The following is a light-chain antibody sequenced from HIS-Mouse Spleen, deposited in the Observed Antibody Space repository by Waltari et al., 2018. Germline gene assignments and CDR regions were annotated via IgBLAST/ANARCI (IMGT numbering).Light chain of an antibody. J-gene: IGLJ3*02. Sequence: PGQRVTISCSGSSSNIGSNYVYWYQQLPGTAPKLLIYRNNQRPSGVPDLFSGSKSGTSASLAISGLRSEDEADYYCAAWDDSLSGPVFGGGTKLTVL. CDR2: RNN. CDR1: SSNIGSNY. V-gene: IGLV1-47*01. CDR3: AAWDDSLSGPV.